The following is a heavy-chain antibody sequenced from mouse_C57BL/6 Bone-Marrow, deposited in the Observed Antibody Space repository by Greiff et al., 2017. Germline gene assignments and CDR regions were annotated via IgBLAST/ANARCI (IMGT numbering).Heavy chain of an antibody. J-gene: IGHJ4*01. Sequence: DVQLQESGPVLVKPGPSVTISCKASGFTFTDYYMHWVKQSHGKNLEWIGLVYPSNGGTSYNPKFKGKATFTVDKSSSTADMELISLTTEDSAVYYCARFPTMDYWGQGTSVTVSS. CDR1: GFTFTDYY. CDR3: ARFPTMDY. V-gene: IGHV1-36*01. CDR2: VYPSNGGT.